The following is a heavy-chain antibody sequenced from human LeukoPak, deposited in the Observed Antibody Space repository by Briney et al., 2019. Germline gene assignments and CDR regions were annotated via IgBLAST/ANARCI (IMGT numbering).Heavy chain of an antibody. D-gene: IGHD3-16*01. CDR1: GGSISSYY. CDR2: IYHSGST. J-gene: IGHJ4*02. V-gene: IGHV4-38-2*02. Sequence: SETLSLTCTVSGGSISSYYWSWIRQPPGKGLEWIGSIYHSGSTYYNPSLKSRVTISVDTSKNQFSLKLSSVTAADTAMYYCARVWGDQSSFDYWGQGTLVTVSS. CDR3: ARVWGDQSSFDY.